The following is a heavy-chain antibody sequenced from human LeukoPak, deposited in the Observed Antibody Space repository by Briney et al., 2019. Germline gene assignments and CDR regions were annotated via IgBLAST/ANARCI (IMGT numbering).Heavy chain of an antibody. D-gene: IGHD1/OR15-1a*01. V-gene: IGHV4-59*01. CDR2: IYCSGST. CDR3: ARDRHWTNDWVFDY. CDR1: GGSISSYY. Sequence: PSETLSLTCTVSGGSISSYYWSWIRQPPGKGLEWIGYIYCSGSTNYNPSLKSRVTISVHTSKNQFSLKLSSVTAADTAVYYCARDRHWTNDWVFDYWGQGTLVTVSS. J-gene: IGHJ4*02.